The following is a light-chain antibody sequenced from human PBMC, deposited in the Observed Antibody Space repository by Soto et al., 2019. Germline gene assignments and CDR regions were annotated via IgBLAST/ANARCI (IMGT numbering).Light chain of an antibody. CDR1: QSGRNH. CDR2: DVS. Sequence: EIVLTQSPATLSLSPGERATLSCRTSQSGRNHLVWYQQKPGQAPRLLIYDVSVRATGIPARFSVSGSVTDFTLTISSLEPEDFAVYYGQDRAVWPITFGGGTKVEIK. V-gene: IGKV3-11*01. CDR3: QDRAVWPIT. J-gene: IGKJ4*01.